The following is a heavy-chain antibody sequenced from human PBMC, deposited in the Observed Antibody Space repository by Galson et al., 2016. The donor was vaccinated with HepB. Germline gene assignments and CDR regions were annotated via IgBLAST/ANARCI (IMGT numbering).Heavy chain of an antibody. CDR3: AKDEGFYNGMDF. CDR1: GGSVSSASHY. V-gene: IGHV4-61*01. Sequence: ETLSLTCTVSGGSVSSASHYWSWVRQPTGKGLEWIGYISDSESTNYNPSLKGRVTISIDRSKNQFSLRLNSVIAADTAVYYCAKDEGFYNGMDFWGQGTTVTVSS. J-gene: IGHJ6*02. D-gene: IGHD2-2*02. CDR2: ISDSEST.